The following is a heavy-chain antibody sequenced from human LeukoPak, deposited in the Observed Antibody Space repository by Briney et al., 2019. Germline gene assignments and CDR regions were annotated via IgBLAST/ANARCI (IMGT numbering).Heavy chain of an antibody. J-gene: IGHJ4*02. CDR1: GFTFRSYG. Sequence: GGFLRLSCAASGFTFRSYGMHWVRQAPGKGLEWVAVISSDGSSKNYADSMKGQFTISRDNSKNTLFLQMNNLRAEDTAVYYCARDSPRLSGWLGHFDYWGQGTLVTVSS. CDR2: ISSDGSSK. CDR3: ARDSPRLSGWLGHFDY. V-gene: IGHV3-30*03. D-gene: IGHD6-19*01.